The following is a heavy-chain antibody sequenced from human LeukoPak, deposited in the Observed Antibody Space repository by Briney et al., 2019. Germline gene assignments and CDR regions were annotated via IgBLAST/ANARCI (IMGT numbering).Heavy chain of an antibody. D-gene: IGHD2-21*02. CDR3: AKGLAYCGGDCYSLDY. Sequence: GASLRLSCAASGLTFSSYAMSWVRQAPGKGLEWVSAISGSGGSTYYADSVKGRFTISRDNSKNTLYLQMNSLRAEDTAVYYCAKGLAYCGGDCYSLDYWGQGTLVTVSS. CDR2: ISGSGGST. CDR1: GLTFSSYA. J-gene: IGHJ4*02. V-gene: IGHV3-23*01.